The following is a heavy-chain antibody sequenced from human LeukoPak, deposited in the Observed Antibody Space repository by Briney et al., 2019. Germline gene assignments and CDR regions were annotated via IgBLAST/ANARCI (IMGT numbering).Heavy chain of an antibody. J-gene: IGHJ4*02. CDR1: GFTFSSYA. CDR3: ARGAREGYNL. Sequence: GGSLRLSCAASGFTFSSYAMSWVRQAPGKGLEWVANIKQDGSEKYHVDSVKGRFTISRDNAKNSLYLQMNSLRAEDTAVYYCARGAREGYNLWGQGTLVTVSS. D-gene: IGHD5-24*01. V-gene: IGHV3-7*05. CDR2: IKQDGSEK.